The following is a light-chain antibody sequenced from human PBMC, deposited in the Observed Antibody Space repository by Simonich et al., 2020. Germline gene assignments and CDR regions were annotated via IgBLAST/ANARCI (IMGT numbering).Light chain of an antibody. V-gene: IGLV2-14*01. CDR1: SSDVGGYNY. CDR2: GVS. CDR3: SSYTSSSTWV. Sequence: QSALTQPASVSGSPGQSLTISCNGTSSDVGGYNYVSWYQQHPGKAPQLMIYGVSKAPSGGSNRFSGSKSGNTASLTISGLQAEDEADYYCSSYTSSSTWVFGGGTKLTVL. J-gene: IGLJ3*02.